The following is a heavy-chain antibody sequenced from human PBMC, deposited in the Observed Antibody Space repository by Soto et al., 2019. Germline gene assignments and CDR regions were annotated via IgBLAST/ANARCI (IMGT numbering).Heavy chain of an antibody. V-gene: IGHV4-31*02. CDR2: IAYSGTT. Sequence: QVQLQESGPGLVKPSQTLSLACNVSGVSISTADYYWNWIRQHPGRGLEWIGYIAYSGTTYYNPSLKSRVTISLVTTDNQFSLKLTSVTAADTAVYYCARELQLVPLGEYYFDSWGQGTLVTVSS. CDR1: GVSISTADYY. J-gene: IGHJ4*02. CDR3: ARELQLVPLGEYYFDS. D-gene: IGHD3-16*01.